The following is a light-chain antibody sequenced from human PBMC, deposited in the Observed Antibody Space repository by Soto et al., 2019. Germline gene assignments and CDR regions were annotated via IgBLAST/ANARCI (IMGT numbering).Light chain of an antibody. V-gene: IGKV1-39*01. Sequence: DIQMTQSPSSLSASVGDRVTITCRASQSISNYLSWYQQIPGKAPKLLIYAASTLRSGVSSRFSGSGSGTDFTLTISSRRPEDFATYYCQQSYSTPWTFGQGTKVEIK. CDR3: QQSYSTPWT. J-gene: IGKJ1*01. CDR1: QSISNY. CDR2: AAS.